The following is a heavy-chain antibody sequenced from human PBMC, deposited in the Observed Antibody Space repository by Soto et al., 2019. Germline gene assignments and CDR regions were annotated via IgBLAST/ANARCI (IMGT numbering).Heavy chain of an antibody. CDR2: IYSGGST. Sequence: EVQLVETGGGLIQPGGSLRLSCAASGFTISSKYMSWVRQAPGKGLEWVSVIYSGGSTYYEDSVKGRFTISRDNSKNTLSLQMNSLRAEDTAVYYCARDYRTGYSSYFDHWGQGTLVTVSS. V-gene: IGHV3-53*02. CDR1: GFTISSKY. J-gene: IGHJ4*02. CDR3: ARDYRTGYSSYFDH. D-gene: IGHD3-9*01.